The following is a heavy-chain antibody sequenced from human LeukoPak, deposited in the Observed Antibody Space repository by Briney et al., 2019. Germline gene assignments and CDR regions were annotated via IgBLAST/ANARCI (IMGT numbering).Heavy chain of an antibody. CDR1: GGSISSGSYY. CDR2: IYTSGST. D-gene: IGHD6-19*01. J-gene: IGHJ4*02. Sequence: SETLSLTCTVSGGSISSGSYYWSWIRQPAGKGLEWIGRIYTSGSTNYNPSLKSRVTISVDTSKNQFSLELSSVTAADTAVYYCARANSSGWYGVYFDYWGQGTLVTVSS. CDR3: ARANSSGWYGVYFDY. V-gene: IGHV4-61*02.